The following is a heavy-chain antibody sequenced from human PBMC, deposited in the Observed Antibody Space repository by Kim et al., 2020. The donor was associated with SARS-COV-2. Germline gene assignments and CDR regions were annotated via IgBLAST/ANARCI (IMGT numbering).Heavy chain of an antibody. V-gene: IGHV3-74*01. J-gene: IGHJ4*02. CDR1: GFTFSTYW. D-gene: IGHD2-2*01. CDR3: ASAYQLDN. Sequence: GGSLRLSCAASGFTFSTYWMHWVRQAPGKGLVWVSRINGDGSVTSHADSVKCRFTISRDNAKNTLYLQMNSLRAEDTAVYSCASAYQLDNWGQGTLVTVS. CDR2: INGDGSVT.